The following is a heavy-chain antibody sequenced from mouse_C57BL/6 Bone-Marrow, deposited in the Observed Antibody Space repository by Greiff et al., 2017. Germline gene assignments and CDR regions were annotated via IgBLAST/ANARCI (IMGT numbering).Heavy chain of an antibody. CDR2: IHPSDSDT. D-gene: IGHD3-2*02. V-gene: IGHV1-74*01. CDR1: GYTFTSYW. CDR3: AIPSRQLRLPFAY. Sequence: QVQLQQPGAELVKPGASVKVSCKASGYTFTSYWMHWVKQRPGQGLEWIGRIHPSDSDTNYNQKFKGKATLTVDKSSSTAYMQLSSLTSEDSAVFYCAIPSRQLRLPFAYWGQGTLVTVSA. J-gene: IGHJ3*01.